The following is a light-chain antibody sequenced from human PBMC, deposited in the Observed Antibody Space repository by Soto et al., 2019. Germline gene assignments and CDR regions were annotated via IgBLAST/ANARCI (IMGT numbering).Light chain of an antibody. CDR2: EVS. J-gene: IGLJ2*01. Sequence: QSALTQPASVSGSPGQSITISCSGTSSDVGSYDHVAWYQQFPGKTPKLTIYEVSNRPSGVSNRFSGSKSGNTASLTISGLQAEDEAYYYCSSYTTSTSFILFGGGTKLTVL. CDR1: SSDVGSYDH. CDR3: SSYTTSTSFIL. V-gene: IGLV2-14*01.